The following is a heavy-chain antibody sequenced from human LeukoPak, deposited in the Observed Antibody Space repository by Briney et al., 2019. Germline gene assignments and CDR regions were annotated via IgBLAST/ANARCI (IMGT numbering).Heavy chain of an antibody. J-gene: IGHJ4*02. Sequence: TGGSLRLSCAASGFSFSTYWMSWVRQAPGKGLEWVANIKQDGSEKYYVDSVKGRFTISRDNAKNSLYLQMNSLGAEDTAVYYCATIFRSFFDYWGQGTLVTVSS. V-gene: IGHV3-7*01. D-gene: IGHD3-9*01. CDR1: GFSFSTYW. CDR3: ATIFRSFFDY. CDR2: IKQDGSEK.